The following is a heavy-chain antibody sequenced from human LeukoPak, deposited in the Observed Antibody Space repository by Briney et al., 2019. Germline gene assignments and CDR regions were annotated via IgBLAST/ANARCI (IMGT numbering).Heavy chain of an antibody. CDR2: INPSGGST. V-gene: IGHV1-46*01. CDR3: ARDWLSTGNDY. J-gene: IGHJ4*02. Sequence: ASVKVSCKASGYTFTSYYMHWVRQAPGQGLEWMGIINPSGGSTSYAQKFHGRDTMTRDTSTSTVYMELSSLRSEDTAVYYCARDWLSTGNDYWGQGTLVTVSS. D-gene: IGHD5/OR15-5a*01. CDR1: GYTFTSYY.